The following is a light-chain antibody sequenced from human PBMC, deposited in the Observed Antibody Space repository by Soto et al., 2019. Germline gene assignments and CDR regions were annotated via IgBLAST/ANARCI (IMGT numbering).Light chain of an antibody. J-gene: IGKJ2*01. CDR1: RSVNNW. CDR3: QQYNTWYT. CDR2: KTS. Sequence: DIQMTQSPSTLSASVGDRVTITCRASRSVNNWLAWYQQKPGKAPKLLIYKTSSLQSGVTSRFSGSGSGTEYTLTISSLQPDDFATYYCQQYNTWYTFGQGTRLEVK. V-gene: IGKV1-5*03.